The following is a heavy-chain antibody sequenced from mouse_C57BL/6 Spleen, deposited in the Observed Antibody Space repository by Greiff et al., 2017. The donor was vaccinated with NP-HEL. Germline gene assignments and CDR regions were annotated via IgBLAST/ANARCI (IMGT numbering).Heavy chain of an antibody. D-gene: IGHD1-1*01. J-gene: IGHJ2*01. V-gene: IGHV1-64*01. Sequence: QVQLQQPGAELVKPGASVKLSCKASGYTFTSYWMHWVKQRPGQGLEWIGMIHPNSGSTNYNEKFKSKATLTVDKSSSTAYLQLRSLTSVDSSVYYCARNYYVSSKDYFDYWGQGTTLTVSS. CDR2: IHPNSGST. CDR1: GYTFTSYW. CDR3: ARNYYVSSKDYFDY.